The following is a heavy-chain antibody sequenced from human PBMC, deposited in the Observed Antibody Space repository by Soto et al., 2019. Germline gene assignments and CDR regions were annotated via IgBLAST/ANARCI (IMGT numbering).Heavy chain of an antibody. CDR3: ARGQEGVVATH. D-gene: IGHD5-12*01. Sequence: QVQLQQWGAGLLKPSETLSLNCAVNGGSLSGYYWSWIRQPPGKGLEWIGEIKDGGRTNYSPSLKGRDTISSDTSNKQVSLRLYSVTAADTGVYYCARGQEGVVATHWDQGTLVTVSS. CDR2: IKDGGRT. V-gene: IGHV4-34*01. J-gene: IGHJ4*02. CDR1: GGSLSGYY.